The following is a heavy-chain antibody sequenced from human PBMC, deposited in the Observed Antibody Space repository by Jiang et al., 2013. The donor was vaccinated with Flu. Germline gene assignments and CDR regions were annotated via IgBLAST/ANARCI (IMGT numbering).Heavy chain of an antibody. CDR3: ARRWNYDA. CDR2: IYYLGNS. D-gene: IGHD1-7*01. J-gene: IGHJ5*02. V-gene: IGHV4-39*01. Sequence: IYYLGNSYYNPSLKSRVTISIDTSRNQFSLKLSSVTAADTAIYYCARRWNYDAWGRGTLVTVSS.